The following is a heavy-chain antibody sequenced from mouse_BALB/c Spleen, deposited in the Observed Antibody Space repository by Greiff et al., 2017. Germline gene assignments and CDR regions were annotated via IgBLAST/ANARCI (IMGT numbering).Heavy chain of an antibody. D-gene: IGHD1-2*01. J-gene: IGHJ4*01. CDR1: EYEFPTHD. CDR2: INSDGGST. CDR3: ARHDDGDAMDY. V-gene: IGHV5-2*01. Sequence: EVKLVESGGGLVQPGESLKLSCESTEYEFPTHDMPWVRKTPEKRLEWVAAINSDGGSTYYPDTMERRFIISRDNTKKTLYLQMSSVRSEDTALYYCARHDDGDAMDYWGQGTSVTVSS.